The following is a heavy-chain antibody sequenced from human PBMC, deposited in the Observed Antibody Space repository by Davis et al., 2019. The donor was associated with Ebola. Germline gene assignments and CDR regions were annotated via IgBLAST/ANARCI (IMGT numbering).Heavy chain of an antibody. J-gene: IGHJ5*02. CDR3: AKDAIAAAAWFDP. CDR2: INSDGSST. D-gene: IGHD6-13*01. CDR1: GFTFSSYA. Sequence: GESLKISCAASGFTFSSYAMSWVRQAPGKGLVWVSRINSDGSSTSYADSVKGRFTISRDNAKNTLYLQMNSLRAEDTAVYYCAKDAIAAAAWFDPWGQGTLVTVSS. V-gene: IGHV3-74*01.